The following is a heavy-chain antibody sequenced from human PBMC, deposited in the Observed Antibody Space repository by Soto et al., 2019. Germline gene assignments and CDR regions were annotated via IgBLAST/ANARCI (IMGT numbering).Heavy chain of an antibody. Sequence: PGGSLRLTCGAFGFTFKSYTMNWVRQAPGKGLEWVSSISGSGGNTYYADSVKGRFTISRDNSKSTLYLQMNSLRVEDTAINYCAKGGYKYGYYYYGMDVWGQGTTVTVSS. CDR2: ISGSGGNT. V-gene: IGHV3-23*01. CDR3: AKGGYKYGYYYYGMDV. J-gene: IGHJ6*02. CDR1: GFTFKSYT. D-gene: IGHD5-18*01.